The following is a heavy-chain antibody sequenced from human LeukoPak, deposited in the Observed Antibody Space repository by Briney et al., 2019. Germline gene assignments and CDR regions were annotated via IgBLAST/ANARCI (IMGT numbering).Heavy chain of an antibody. J-gene: IGHJ4*02. D-gene: IGHD4-17*01. Sequence: PSETLSLTCTVSGYSISSGYYWGWIRQPPGKWLEWIGSIYHSGGTYYNPSLKSRVTISVDTSKNQFSLKLSSVTAADTAVYYCARVVGTVTTYFDYWGQGTLVTVSS. CDR2: IYHSGGT. V-gene: IGHV4-38-2*02. CDR3: ARVVGTVTTYFDY. CDR1: GYSISSGYY.